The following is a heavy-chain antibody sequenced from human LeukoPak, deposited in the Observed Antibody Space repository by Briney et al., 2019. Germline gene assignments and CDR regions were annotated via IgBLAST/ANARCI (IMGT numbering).Heavy chain of an antibody. CDR1: GGSFSGYY. Sequence: SETLSLTCAVYGGSFSGYYWSWIRQPPGKGLEWIGEINHSGSTNYNPSLKSRVTISVDTSKNQFSLKLSSVTAADTAVYYCARARTVYSSGWYKRDYFDYWGQETLVTVSS. D-gene: IGHD6-19*01. CDR2: INHSGST. J-gene: IGHJ4*02. V-gene: IGHV4-34*01. CDR3: ARARTVYSSGWYKRDYFDY.